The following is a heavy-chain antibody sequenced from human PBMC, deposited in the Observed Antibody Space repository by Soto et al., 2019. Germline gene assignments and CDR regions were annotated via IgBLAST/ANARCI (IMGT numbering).Heavy chain of an antibody. CDR2: TRNKANSYTT. CDR3: ARERAYSSSYWYFDL. D-gene: IGHD6-13*01. J-gene: IGHJ2*01. Sequence: GGSLRLSCAASGFTFSDHYMDWVRQAPGKGLEWVGRTRNKANSYTTEYAASVKGRFTISRDDSKNSLYLQMNSLKTEDTAVYYCARERAYSSSYWYFDLWGRGTLVTVSS. CDR1: GFTFSDHY. V-gene: IGHV3-72*01.